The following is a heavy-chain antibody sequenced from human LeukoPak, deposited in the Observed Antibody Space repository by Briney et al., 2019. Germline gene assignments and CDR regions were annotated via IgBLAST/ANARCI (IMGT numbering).Heavy chain of an antibody. Sequence: ASVKVSCKASGYTFTGYYMHWVRQAPGQGLDGMGWINPNSGGTNYAQKFQGRVTVTRDTSISPAYMELSRLRSDDTAVYYCAREMAVAGSGVIDSWGQGTLVTVSS. CDR3: AREMAVAGSGVIDS. CDR1: GYTFTGYY. J-gene: IGHJ4*02. D-gene: IGHD6-19*01. CDR2: INPNSGGT. V-gene: IGHV1-2*02.